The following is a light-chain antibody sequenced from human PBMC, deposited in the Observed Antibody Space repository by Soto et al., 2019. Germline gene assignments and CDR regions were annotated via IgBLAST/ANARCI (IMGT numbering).Light chain of an antibody. J-gene: IGLJ2*01. CDR1: SSDVGGYNY. CDR2: DVS. V-gene: IGLV2-14*01. Sequence: QSALTQPASVSGSPGQSITISCTGTSSDVGGYNYVSWYQQHPGKAPKIMIYDVSNRPSGVSSRFSGSKSGNTASLSISGLQPEDEADYYCSSYTISSTVVFGGGTKLTVL. CDR3: SSYTISSTVV.